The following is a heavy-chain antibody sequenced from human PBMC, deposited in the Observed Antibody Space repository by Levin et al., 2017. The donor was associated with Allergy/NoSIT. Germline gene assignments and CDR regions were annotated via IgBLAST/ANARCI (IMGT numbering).Heavy chain of an antibody. V-gene: IGHV4-34*01. Sequence: PSETLSLTCAVYGGSFSGYYWSWIRQPPGKGLEWIGEINHSGSTNYNPSLKSRVTISVDTSKNQFSLKLSSVTAADGAVYYCAIVSGSYTNDYMDGWGKGTTVTVSS. D-gene: IGHD3-10*01. CDR1: GGSFSGYY. J-gene: IGHJ6*03. CDR3: AIVSGSYTNDYMDG. CDR2: INHSGST.